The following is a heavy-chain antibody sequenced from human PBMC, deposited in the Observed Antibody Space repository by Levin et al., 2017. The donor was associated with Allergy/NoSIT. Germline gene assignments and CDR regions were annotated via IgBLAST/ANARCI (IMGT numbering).Heavy chain of an antibody. CDR1: GFTFSSHW. CDR2: IKQDGSEI. V-gene: IGHV3-7*01. D-gene: IGHD2-8*01. J-gene: IGHJ4*02. Sequence: GESLKISCAASGFTFSSHWMSWVRQAPGKGLEWVANIKQDGSEINYVDSVKGRFTISRDNDKNSLYLQMNSLRAEDTAVYYCARDFRGVFDYWGQGTLVTVSS. CDR3: ARDFRGVFDY.